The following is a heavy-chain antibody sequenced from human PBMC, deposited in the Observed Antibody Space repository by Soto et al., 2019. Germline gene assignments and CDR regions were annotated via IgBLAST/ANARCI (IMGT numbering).Heavy chain of an antibody. CDR1: GYNFSTYG. Sequence: VASMKVSCKASGYNFSTYGIGWAQQAPGQGLEWMGWINAYNGNTNYAQNLQGRLTLTTDTSTTTAYMELRSLRSNDTAIYYCAMVDVYVTPSPQDVWGQGTTVTVS. D-gene: IGHD3-16*01. CDR2: INAYNGNT. CDR3: AMVDVYVTPSPQDV. V-gene: IGHV1-18*01. J-gene: IGHJ6*02.